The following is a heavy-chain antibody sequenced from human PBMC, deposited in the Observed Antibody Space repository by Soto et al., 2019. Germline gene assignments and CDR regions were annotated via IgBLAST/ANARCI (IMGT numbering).Heavy chain of an antibody. CDR2: ISGSGGST. D-gene: IGHD5-18*01. J-gene: IGHJ4*02. CDR3: AKDHVNTGSFDY. V-gene: IGHV3-23*01. Sequence: HPGGSLRLSCAASGFTFSSYAMSWVRQAPGKGLEWVSAISGSGGSTYYADSVKGRFTISRDNSKNTLYLQMNSLRAEDTAVYYCAKDHVNTGSFDYWGQGTLVTVSS. CDR1: GFTFSSYA.